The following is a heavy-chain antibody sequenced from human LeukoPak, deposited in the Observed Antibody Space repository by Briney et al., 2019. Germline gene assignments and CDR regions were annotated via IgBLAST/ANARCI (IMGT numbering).Heavy chain of an antibody. Sequence: PSETLSLTCTVSGGSISSSSYYWGWIRQPQGKGLEWIGSIYYSGSTYYNPSLKSRVTISVDTSKNQFSLKLSSVTAADTAAYYCARQSGVSFSYYYYMDVWGKGPTVTVSS. CDR3: ARQSGVSFSYYYYMDV. J-gene: IGHJ6*03. CDR1: GGSISSSSYY. CDR2: IYYSGST. D-gene: IGHD2/OR15-2a*01. V-gene: IGHV4-39*01.